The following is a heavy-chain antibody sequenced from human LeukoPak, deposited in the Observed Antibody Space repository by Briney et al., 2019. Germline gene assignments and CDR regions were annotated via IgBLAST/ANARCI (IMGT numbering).Heavy chain of an antibody. CDR1: GFTFSSYA. CDR3: ARGGGGSYSVDY. D-gene: IGHD1-26*01. Sequence: GSLRLSCAASGFTFSSYAMHWVRQAPGKGLEYVSAISSNGGSTYYANSAKGRFTISRDNSKNTLYLQMGSLRAEDMAVYYCARGGGGSYSVDYWGQGTLVTVSS. J-gene: IGHJ4*02. CDR2: ISSNGGST. V-gene: IGHV3-64*01.